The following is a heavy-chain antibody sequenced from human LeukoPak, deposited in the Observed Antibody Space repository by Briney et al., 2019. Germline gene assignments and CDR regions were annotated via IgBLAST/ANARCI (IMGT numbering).Heavy chain of an antibody. CDR1: GGSFSGYY. J-gene: IGHJ4*02. V-gene: IGHV4-34*01. Sequence: PSETLSPTCAVYGGSFSGYYWSWIRQPPGKGLEWIGEINHSGSTNYNPSLKSRVTISVDTSKNQFSLKLSSVTAADTAVYYCARTRPYYYGSGSRTYFDYWGQGTLVTVSS. CDR3: ARTRPYYYGSGSRTYFDY. CDR2: INHSGST. D-gene: IGHD3-10*01.